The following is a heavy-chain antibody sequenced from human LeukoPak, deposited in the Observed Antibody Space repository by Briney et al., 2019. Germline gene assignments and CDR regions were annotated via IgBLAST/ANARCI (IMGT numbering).Heavy chain of an antibody. Sequence: SETLSLTCTVSGGSVSSGSYYWSWIRRPPGKGLEWIGYIYYSGSTNYNPSLKSRVTISVDTSKNQFSLKLSSVTAADTAVYYCARERLAGYNPFLDYWGQGTLVTVSS. V-gene: IGHV4-61*01. D-gene: IGHD5-24*01. CDR1: GGSVSSGSYY. CDR2: IYYSGST. J-gene: IGHJ4*02. CDR3: ARERLAGYNPFLDY.